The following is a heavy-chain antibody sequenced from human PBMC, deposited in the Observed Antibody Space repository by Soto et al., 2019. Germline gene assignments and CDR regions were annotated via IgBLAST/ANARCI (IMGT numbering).Heavy chain of an antibody. D-gene: IGHD3-16*01. V-gene: IGHV1-69*01. J-gene: IGHJ4*02. Sequence: QVQLVQSGAEVKKPGSSVKVSCKASGGTFSSYAISWVRQAPGQGLEWMGGIIPIFGTANYAQKFQGRVTITADESTSTADMELSSLRSEDTAVYYCANSYRGRKWYYFDYWVQGTLVTVSS. CDR2: IIPIFGTA. CDR1: GGTFSSYA. CDR3: ANSYRGRKWYYFDY.